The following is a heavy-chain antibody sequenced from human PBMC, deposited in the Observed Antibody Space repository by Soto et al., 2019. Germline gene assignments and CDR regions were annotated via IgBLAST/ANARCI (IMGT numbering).Heavy chain of an antibody. CDR2: IYYSGST. CDR3: ARGGGYSGYDSYSYYYYMDV. Sequence: SETMSLTYTVSGGSISSSSYYWSWIRQHPGKGLEWIGSIYYSGSTYYNPSLKSRVTISVDTSKNQFSLKLSSVTAADTAVYYCARGGGYSGYDSYSYYYYMDVWGKGTTVTVSS. V-gene: IGHV4-39*07. CDR1: GGSISSSSYY. D-gene: IGHD5-12*01. J-gene: IGHJ6*03.